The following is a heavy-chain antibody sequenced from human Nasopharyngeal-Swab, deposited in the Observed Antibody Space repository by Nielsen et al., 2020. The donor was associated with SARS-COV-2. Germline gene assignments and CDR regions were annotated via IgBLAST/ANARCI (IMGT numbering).Heavy chain of an antibody. CDR3: AREGDIVATTYFDY. V-gene: IGHV4-34*01. Sequence: WIRQPPGKGLEWIGEINHSGSTNYNPSLKSRVTISVDTSKNQFSLKLSSVTAADTAVYYRAREGDIVATTYFDYWGQGTLVTVSS. CDR2: INHSGST. D-gene: IGHD5-12*01. J-gene: IGHJ4*02.